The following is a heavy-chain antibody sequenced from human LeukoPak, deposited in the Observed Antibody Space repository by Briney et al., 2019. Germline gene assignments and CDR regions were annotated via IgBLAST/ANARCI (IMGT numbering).Heavy chain of an antibody. CDR2: IIPILGIA. Sequence: SVKVSCKASGGTFSSYAISWVRQAPGQGLEWMGRIIPILGIANYAQKFQGRVTITADKSTSTAYMELSSLRSEDTAVYYCARDLEIAISSQYYYYYGMDVWGQGTTVTVSS. J-gene: IGHJ6*02. CDR1: GGTFSSYA. V-gene: IGHV1-69*04. CDR3: ARDLEIAISSQYYYYYGMDV. D-gene: IGHD2-21*01.